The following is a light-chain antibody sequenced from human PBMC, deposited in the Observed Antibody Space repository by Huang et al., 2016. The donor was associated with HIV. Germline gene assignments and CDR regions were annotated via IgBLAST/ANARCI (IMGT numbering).Light chain of an antibody. CDR3: QQSYSTPFYT. CDR1: QSVSTY. J-gene: IGKJ2*01. CDR2: AAS. Sequence: DILMTQSPSSLSASVGDRVTITCRASQSVSTYLNWYQQKPGKAPKLLIYAASSLQSWVPSRFIGSGSGTDFTLTISSLQPDDFATYYCQQSYSTPFYTFGQGTKLEIK. V-gene: IGKV1-39*01.